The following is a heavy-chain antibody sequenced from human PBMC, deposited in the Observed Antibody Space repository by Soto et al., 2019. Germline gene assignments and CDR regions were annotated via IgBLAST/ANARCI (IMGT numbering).Heavy chain of an antibody. V-gene: IGHV4-59*01. J-gene: IGHJ4*02. D-gene: IGHD4-17*01. Sequence: SETLSLTCTVSGGSIRDYFWTWIRQPPGKGLEWIGYFYYSGRTNYNPSLKSRVSISVDTSKNHFSLQLRSVTAADTAVYYCARVGGDDFGDSGGFDYWGQGTLVTVSS. CDR3: ARVGGDDFGDSGGFDY. CDR2: FYYSGRT. CDR1: GGSIRDYF.